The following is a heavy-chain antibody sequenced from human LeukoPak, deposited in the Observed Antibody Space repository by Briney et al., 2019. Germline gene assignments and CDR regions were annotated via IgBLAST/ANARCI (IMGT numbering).Heavy chain of an antibody. Sequence: GESLKISCKGSGCSFTSYWIGWVRQMPGKGLEWMGIIYPGDSDTGYSPSFQGQVTISADKSISTAYLQWSSLKASDTAMYYCARRAYDSSGYYRFDYWGQGTLVTVSS. CDR1: GCSFTSYW. V-gene: IGHV5-51*01. J-gene: IGHJ4*02. D-gene: IGHD3-22*01. CDR2: IYPGDSDT. CDR3: ARRAYDSSGYYRFDY.